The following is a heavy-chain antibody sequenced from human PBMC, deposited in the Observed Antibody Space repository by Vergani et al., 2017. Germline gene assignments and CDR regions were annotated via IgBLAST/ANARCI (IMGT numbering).Heavy chain of an antibody. J-gene: IGHJ6*03. V-gene: IGHV3-30-3*01. D-gene: IGHD6-6*01. CDR3: ARSIAARGALPVFYYYMDV. Sequence: QVQLVESGGGVVQPGRSLRLSCAASGFTFSSYAIHWVRQAPGKGLEWVAVISYDGSNKYYADSVKDRFTISRDNSKNTLYLQMNSLRAEDTAVYYCARSIAARGALPVFYYYMDVWGKGTTVTVSS. CDR1: GFTFSSYA. CDR2: ISYDGSNK.